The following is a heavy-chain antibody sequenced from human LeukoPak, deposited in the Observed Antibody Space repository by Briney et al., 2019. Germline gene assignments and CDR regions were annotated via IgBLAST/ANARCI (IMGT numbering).Heavy chain of an antibody. CDR1: GYTLTVYY. J-gene: IGHJ4*01. CDR3: AREGSGYTYGRGSYFDY. D-gene: IGHD5-18*01. V-gene: IGHV1-2*06. CDR2: INPNSGDT. Sequence: ASVKVSCKASGYTLTVYYIHWVRQAPGQGLEWMGRINPNSGDTNFAQKFQGRVTMTRDTSISTAYMDLSGLRPDDTAVYYCAREGSGYTYGRGSYFDYWGHGILVTASS.